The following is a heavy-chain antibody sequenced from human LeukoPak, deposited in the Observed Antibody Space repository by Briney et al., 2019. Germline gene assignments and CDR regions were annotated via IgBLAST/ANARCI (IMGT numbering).Heavy chain of an antibody. D-gene: IGHD5-18*01. CDR3: ARDRAHTATHRGPFKS. Sequence: SVKVSCKASGGTFSSYAISWVRQAPGQGLEWMGGIIPIFGTANYAQKFQGRVTITADESTSTAYMELSSLRSEDTAVYYCARDRAHTATHRGPFKSWGQGTLVTVSS. V-gene: IGHV1-69*13. CDR1: GGTFSSYA. CDR2: IIPIFGTA. J-gene: IGHJ5*02.